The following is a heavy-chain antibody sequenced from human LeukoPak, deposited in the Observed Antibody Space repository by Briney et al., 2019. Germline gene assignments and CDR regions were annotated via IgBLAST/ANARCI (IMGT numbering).Heavy chain of an antibody. Sequence: GGALRLSCAASGFTSSSYEMNWGRPAPGTGLEWVSYISSSGSTIYYADSVKGRFTISRDNAKNSLYLQMNSLRAEDTAVYYSARSPAIFPPPFVYWGRGTLVTVPS. D-gene: IGHD3-9*01. CDR1: GFTSSSYE. CDR3: ARSPAIFPPPFVY. CDR2: ISSSGSTI. V-gene: IGHV3-48*03. J-gene: IGHJ4*02.